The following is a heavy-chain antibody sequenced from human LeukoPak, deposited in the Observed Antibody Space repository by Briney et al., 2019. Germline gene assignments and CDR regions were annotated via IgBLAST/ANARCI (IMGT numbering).Heavy chain of an antibody. J-gene: IGHJ6*02. Sequence: ASVKVSCKASGYTFTGYYMHWVRQAPGQGLEWMGWINPNSGGTNYAQKFQGRVTMTRDTSISTAYMELSRLRSDDTAVYYCARDKAVVARHFYYYGMDVWGQGTTVTVSS. V-gene: IGHV1-2*02. CDR1: GYTFTGYY. D-gene: IGHD2-15*01. CDR3: ARDKAVVARHFYYYGMDV. CDR2: INPNSGGT.